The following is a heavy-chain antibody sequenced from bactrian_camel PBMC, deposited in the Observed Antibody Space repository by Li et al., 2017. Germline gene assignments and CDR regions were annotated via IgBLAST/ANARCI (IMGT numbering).Heavy chain of an antibody. V-gene: IGHV3S53*01. CDR1: GYTYSAHC. D-gene: IGHD6*01. CDR3: TRDRGLAVPAGSFDY. Sequence: HVQLVESGGGSALAGGSVRLSCAASGYTYSAHCMGWFRQAPGKEREGVAVIAGSGSTGYADSVKGRFTISRDNAKNTLYLQMNSLKPEDTAMYYCTRDRGLAVPAGSFDYWAQGTQVTVS. CDR2: IAGSGST. J-gene: IGHJ6*01.